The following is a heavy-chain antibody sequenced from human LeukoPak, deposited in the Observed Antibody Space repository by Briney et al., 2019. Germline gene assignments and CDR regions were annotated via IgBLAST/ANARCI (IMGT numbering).Heavy chain of an antibody. V-gene: IGHV1-2*02. CDR3: TRGSSGRRDN. J-gene: IGHJ4*02. CDR1: GYTFSNFY. Sequence: ASMNVSCKASGYTFSNFYMHWLRQVPGHGPEWMGWIDPKTGGTKYAQKFQGRIAVTRDISIGTAYMELSNLTSEDTAIYYCTRGSSGRRDNWGQGTLVTVSA. D-gene: IGHD6-19*01. CDR2: IDPKTGGT.